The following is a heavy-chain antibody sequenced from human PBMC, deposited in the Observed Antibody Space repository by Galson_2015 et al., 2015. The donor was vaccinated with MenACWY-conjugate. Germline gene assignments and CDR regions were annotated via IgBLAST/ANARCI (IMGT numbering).Heavy chain of an antibody. CDR3: ARVGYGESVTPDDY. Sequence: SLRLSCAAPGFSLSRYSMNWVRQAPGKGLEWISYITSSSSTIYYADSVKGRFTISRDNAKNSLYLQMNSLRAEDTAVYYCARVGYGESVTPDDYWGRGTLVTVSS. D-gene: IGHD4-17*01. J-gene: IGHJ4*02. CDR2: ITSSSSTI. CDR1: GFSLSRYS. V-gene: IGHV3-48*04.